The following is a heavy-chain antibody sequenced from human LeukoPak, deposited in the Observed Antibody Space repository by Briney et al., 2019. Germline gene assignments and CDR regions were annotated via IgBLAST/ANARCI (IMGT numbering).Heavy chain of an antibody. D-gene: IGHD3-3*01. J-gene: IGHJ4*02. CDR2: ISSSGSTI. V-gene: IGHV3-48*03. Sequence: GGSLRLSCAASGFTFSSYEMNWVRQAPGKGLEWVSCISSSGSTIYYADSVKGRFTISRDNAKNSLYLQMNSLRAEDTAVYYCARVQSDYDFWSGYYKYLDYWGQGTLVTVSS. CDR1: GFTFSSYE. CDR3: ARVQSDYDFWSGYYKYLDY.